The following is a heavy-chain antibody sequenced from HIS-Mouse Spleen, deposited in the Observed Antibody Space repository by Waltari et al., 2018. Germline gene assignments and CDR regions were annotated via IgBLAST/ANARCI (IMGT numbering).Heavy chain of an antibody. Sequence: QVQLQQWGAGLLKPSETLSLTCAVYGGSFSGYYWSWIRQPPGKGLEWIGEINHSGSNNYNPSLKSRVTISVDTSKNQFSLKLSSVTAADTAVYCCARGQSKVAAAGYYFDYWGQGTLVTVSS. V-gene: IGHV4-34*01. CDR2: INHSGSN. CDR1: GGSFSGYY. D-gene: IGHD6-13*01. J-gene: IGHJ4*02. CDR3: ARGQSKVAAAGYYFDY.